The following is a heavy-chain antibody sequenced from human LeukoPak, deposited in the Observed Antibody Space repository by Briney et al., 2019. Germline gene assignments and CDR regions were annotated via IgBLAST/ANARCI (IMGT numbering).Heavy chain of an antibody. CDR3: ARVGWVLRYAFDI. J-gene: IGHJ3*02. D-gene: IGHD3-16*01. V-gene: IGHV3-48*03. Sequence: GGSLRLSCAASGFTFSSYEMNWVRQAPGQGLEWVSYISGSGSPIYYADSVKGRFTISRDNAKNSLYLQMNSLRAEDTAVYYCARVGWVLRYAFDIWGQGTMVTVSS. CDR1: GFTFSSYE. CDR2: ISGSGSPI.